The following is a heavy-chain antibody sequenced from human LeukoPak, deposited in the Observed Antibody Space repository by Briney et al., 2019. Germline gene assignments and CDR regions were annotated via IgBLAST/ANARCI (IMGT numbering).Heavy chain of an antibody. CDR2: ISGSGGST. Sequence: TGGSLRLSCAASGFTFSSYAMSWVRQAPGKGLEWVSAISGSGGSTYYADSVKGRFTISRGNSKNTLYLQMNSLRAEDTAVYYCASLGFLEMAIIHYWGQGTLVTVSS. J-gene: IGHJ4*02. CDR3: ASLGFLEMAIIHY. V-gene: IGHV3-23*01. CDR1: GFTFSSYA. D-gene: IGHD5-24*01.